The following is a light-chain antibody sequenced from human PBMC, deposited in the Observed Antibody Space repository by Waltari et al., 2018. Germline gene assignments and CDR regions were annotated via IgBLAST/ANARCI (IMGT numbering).Light chain of an antibody. CDR2: AAS. V-gene: IGKV3-20*01. CDR1: QSVSRA. Sequence: EIVLTQSPGTLSLSPGERATLSCRASQSVSRALAWYQQKPGQAPRLLIHAASSRATGIPDRFSGSGSGTDFSLTISRLEPEDFAVYYCQHYVRLPVTFGQGTKVEIK. CDR3: QHYVRLPVT. J-gene: IGKJ1*01.